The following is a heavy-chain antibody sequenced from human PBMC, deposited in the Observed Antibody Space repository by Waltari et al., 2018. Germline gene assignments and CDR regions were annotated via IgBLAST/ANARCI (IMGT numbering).Heavy chain of an antibody. CDR2: IYYSGST. D-gene: IGHD3-22*01. Sequence: QVQLQESGPGLVKPSQTLSLTCTVSGGSISSGGYYWSWIRPHPGKGLEWIGYIYYSGSTYYNPSLKSRVTISVDTSKNQFSLKLSSVTAADTAVYYCARYPPNYYDSSGYESDAFDIWGQGTMVTVSS. CDR1: GGSISSGGYY. V-gene: IGHV4-31*03. CDR3: ARYPPNYYDSSGYESDAFDI. J-gene: IGHJ3*02.